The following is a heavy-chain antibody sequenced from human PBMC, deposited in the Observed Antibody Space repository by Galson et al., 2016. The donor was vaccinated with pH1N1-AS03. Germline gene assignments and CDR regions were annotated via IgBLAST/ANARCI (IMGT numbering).Heavy chain of an antibody. D-gene: IGHD6-13*01. CDR1: VGSLTDYP. CDR3: ARGNPFLGSSWYEDS. CDR2: ISHSGIT. Sequence: SETLSLTCTVSVGSLTDYPWSWIRQSPGKGLEWIGEISHSGITDYNPSLKSRVSISVDTSKDQFSLNLSSMTAADAAVYYCARGNPFLGSSWYEDSWGQGTLVIVSS. J-gene: IGHJ4*02. V-gene: IGHV4-34*01.